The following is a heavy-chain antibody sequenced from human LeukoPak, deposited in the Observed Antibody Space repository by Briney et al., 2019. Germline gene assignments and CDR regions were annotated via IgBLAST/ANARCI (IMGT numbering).Heavy chain of an antibody. Sequence: GGSLRLSCAASGFTFSSYSMNWVRQAPGKGLVWVSRINSDGSSTSYADSVKGRFTISRDNAKNTLYLQMNSLRAEDTAVYYCARALYCSGGSCYSGPDYWGQGTLVTVSS. D-gene: IGHD2-15*01. CDR2: INSDGSST. J-gene: IGHJ4*02. CDR3: ARALYCSGGSCYSGPDY. CDR1: GFTFSSYS. V-gene: IGHV3-74*01.